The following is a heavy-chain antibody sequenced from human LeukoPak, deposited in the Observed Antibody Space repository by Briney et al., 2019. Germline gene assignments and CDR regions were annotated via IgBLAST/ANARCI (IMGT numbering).Heavy chain of an antibody. CDR1: GGSISSGSYY. CDR3: ARGVGATTGFDY. D-gene: IGHD1-26*01. J-gene: IGHJ4*02. CDR2: IYTSGIT. V-gene: IGHV4-61*02. Sequence: SETLSLXCTVSGGSISSGSYYWSWIRQPAGKGLEWIGRIYTSGITNYNPSLKSRVTISVDTSKNQFSLKLSSVTAADTAVYYCARGVGATTGFDYWGQGTLVTVSS.